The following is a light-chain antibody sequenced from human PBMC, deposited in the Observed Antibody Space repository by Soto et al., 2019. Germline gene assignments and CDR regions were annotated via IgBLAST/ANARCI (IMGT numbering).Light chain of an antibody. V-gene: IGKV4-1*01. J-gene: IGKJ2*01. Sequence: DIMMTHSPESLAVSLGESATINCKSSQTVLYSTDNRNYLAWHQQKPGQPPKLLIFWASTRESGVPDRFSGSGSGTDFTLTISILQAEDVAVYYCQQYHTPPYTFGQGTKLEIK. CDR3: QQYHTPPYT. CDR2: WAS. CDR1: QTVLYSTDNRNY.